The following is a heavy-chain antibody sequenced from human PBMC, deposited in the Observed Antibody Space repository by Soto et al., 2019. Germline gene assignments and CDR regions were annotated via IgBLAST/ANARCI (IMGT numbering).Heavy chain of an antibody. CDR3: AREELNCGGDCFAF. V-gene: IGHV3-48*03. Sequence: EVQLAESGGGLVQPGLSLRLSCAASGFTFSNYEFNWVRRAPGKGLEWISYIDTSETNTYYAASVKGRFTVSRDNAKNSVYLQMNSLRAEDTAIYYCAREELNCGGDCFAFWGQGALVTVS. CDR2: IDTSETNT. D-gene: IGHD2-21*01. CDR1: GFTFSNYE. J-gene: IGHJ4*02.